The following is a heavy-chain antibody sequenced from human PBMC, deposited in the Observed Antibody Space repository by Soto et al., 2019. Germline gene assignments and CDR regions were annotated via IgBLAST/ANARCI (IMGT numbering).Heavy chain of an antibody. D-gene: IGHD6-25*01. CDR2: IYESGNT. J-gene: IGHJ6*02. CDR3: VRVGSYYYFYYMDV. CDR1: GGSISNHY. Sequence: SDTLSLTCTVSGGSISNHYWTWIRQPPGKGLEWIGYIYESGNTKYNPSLKSRVTISLDPSRKQFSLKLSSVTAADTAVYFCVRVGSYYYFYYMDVWGQGTTVTVSS. V-gene: IGHV4-59*11.